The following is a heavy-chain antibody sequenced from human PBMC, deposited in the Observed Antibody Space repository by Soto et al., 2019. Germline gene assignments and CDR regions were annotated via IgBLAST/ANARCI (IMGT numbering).Heavy chain of an antibody. V-gene: IGHV1-2*02. CDR1: GYSFTDYY. CDR2: INTKTGGT. J-gene: IGHJ5*02. Sequence: VHLVQSGAEVKKPGASVKVSCKASGYSFTDYYMHWVRQAPGQGLEWMGWINTKTGGTNYAQRVKGRVTMTGDTSINTAYMELSRLRSDDTAVYYCARVGPTGWFDPWGQGTVVTVSS. CDR3: ARVGPTGWFDP.